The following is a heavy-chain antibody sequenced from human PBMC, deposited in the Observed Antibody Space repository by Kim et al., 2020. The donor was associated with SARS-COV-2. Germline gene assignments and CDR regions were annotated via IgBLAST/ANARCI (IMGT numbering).Heavy chain of an antibody. CDR3: ASDSGDWSVDY. Sequence: TNYNPPPKSRVTISVDTSKNQFSLKLSSVTAADTAVYYCASDSGDWSVDYWGQGTLVTVSS. D-gene: IGHD3-9*01. CDR2: T. J-gene: IGHJ4*02. V-gene: IGHV4-59*01.